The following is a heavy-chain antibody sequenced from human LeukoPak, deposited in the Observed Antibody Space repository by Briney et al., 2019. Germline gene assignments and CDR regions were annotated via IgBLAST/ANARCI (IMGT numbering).Heavy chain of an antibody. J-gene: IGHJ4*02. CDR2: MSFDERSK. CDR1: GFTLNSYA. CDR3: ARGYSSSSFFDY. Sequence: GGSLRLSCAASGFTLNSYAMHWVRQAPGKGLEWVAVMSFDERSKHYAESVKGRFTISRDTSKNTLYLQMDSLRAEDTAVYYCARGYSSSSFFDYWGQGTLVTVSS. V-gene: IGHV3-30*04. D-gene: IGHD6-6*01.